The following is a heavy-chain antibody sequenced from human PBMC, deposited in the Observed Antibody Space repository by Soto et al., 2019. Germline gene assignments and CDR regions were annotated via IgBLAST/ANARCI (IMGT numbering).Heavy chain of an antibody. D-gene: IGHD3-10*01. J-gene: IGHJ4*02. Sequence: SETLSLTCSVSGGSISSGGYYWSWIRQHPGKGLEWIGYIYYSGSTYYNPSLKSRVTISVDTSKNQFSLKLSSVTAADTAVYYCARVYGSGIPDSFHYWGRGTLVTVSS. CDR1: GGSISSGGYY. CDR2: IYYSGST. CDR3: ARVYGSGIPDSFHY. V-gene: IGHV4-31*03.